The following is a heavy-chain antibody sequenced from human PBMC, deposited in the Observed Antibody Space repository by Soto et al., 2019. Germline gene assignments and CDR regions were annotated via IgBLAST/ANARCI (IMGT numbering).Heavy chain of an antibody. J-gene: IGHJ4*02. V-gene: IGHV4-4*07. CDR3: ARHGVGLDK. Sequence: SETLSLTCTVSCGSINEYYWSWIRQPAGKGLEWIGRIYSSGTTNYHPSLKSRAAMSVDTSKNQFSLRLSSVTAADTAVYCCARHGVGLDKWGQGALVTVSS. CDR2: IYSSGTT. D-gene: IGHD2-15*01. CDR1: CGSINEYY.